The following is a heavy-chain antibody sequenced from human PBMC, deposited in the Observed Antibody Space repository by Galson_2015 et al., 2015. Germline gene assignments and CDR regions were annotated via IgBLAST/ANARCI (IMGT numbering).Heavy chain of an antibody. CDR3: ARDPARFGGVIVNRFDY. Sequence: SVKVSCKASGYTFTSYYMHWVRQAPGQGLEWMGIINPSGGSTSYAQKFQGRVTMTRDTSTSTVYMELSSLRSEDTAVYYCARDPARFGGVIVNRFDYWGQGTLVTVSS. V-gene: IGHV1-46*01. CDR2: INPSGGST. D-gene: IGHD3-16*02. CDR1: GYTFTSYY. J-gene: IGHJ4*02.